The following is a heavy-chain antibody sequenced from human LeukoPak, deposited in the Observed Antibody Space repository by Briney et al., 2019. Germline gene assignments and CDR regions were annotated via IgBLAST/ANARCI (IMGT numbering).Heavy chain of an antibody. CDR1: GYTFSSYE. D-gene: IGHD6-13*01. J-gene: IGHJ4*02. V-gene: IGHV1-8*01. CDR3: ARDGGQLVWDY. CDR2: MNPNNGKT. Sequence: ASVKVSCKASGYTFSSYEITWVRQATGQGLEWMGWMNPNNGKTAYAQGFKGRVTMTRDTSINTAYMELSSLRFEDTAVYYCARDGGQLVWDYWGQGTLVTVSS.